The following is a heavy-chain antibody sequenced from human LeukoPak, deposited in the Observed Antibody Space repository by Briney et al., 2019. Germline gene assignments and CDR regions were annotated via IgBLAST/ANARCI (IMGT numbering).Heavy chain of an antibody. CDR1: EFTFSSFV. CDR3: AKVGVAFLAYFQH. CDR2: ISGSGGST. D-gene: IGHD3-10*01. J-gene: IGHJ1*01. Sequence: GGSLRLSGAGSEFTFSSFVMSWVRQAPGKGLEWVSAISGSGGSTYYAASVKGRFTISRDNSKNTLYLQMHSLRAEDTAVYYCAKVGVAFLAYFQHWGQGTLVTVSS. V-gene: IGHV3-23*01.